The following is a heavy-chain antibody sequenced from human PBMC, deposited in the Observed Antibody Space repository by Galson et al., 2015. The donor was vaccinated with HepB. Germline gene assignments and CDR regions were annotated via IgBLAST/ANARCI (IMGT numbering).Heavy chain of an antibody. CDR3: ARATSFFDY. CDR1: GFTFSTYS. CDR2: ILYDGRNK. Sequence: SLRLSCAASGFTFSTYSMHWVRQAPGKGLEWVAAILYDGRNKFYTDSVKGRFTISRDNSRNTLYLQMNPLRPEDTAVYYCARATSFFDYWGQGTLVTVSS. V-gene: IGHV3-30-3*01. J-gene: IGHJ4*02.